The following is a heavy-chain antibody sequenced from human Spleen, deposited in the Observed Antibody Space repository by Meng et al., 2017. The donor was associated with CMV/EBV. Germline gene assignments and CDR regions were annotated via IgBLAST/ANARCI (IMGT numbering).Heavy chain of an antibody. J-gene: IGHJ4*02. CDR3: ARGYSYYGDH. CDR2: INTRSGRT. Sequence: KVTCQASGYSFTNYYIRWVRQAPGQGLEWKEVINTRSGRTSYAKQFQDRVTMTGDTSTSIVDMQLNSMTSEDTALYYCARGYSYYGDHWGQGTLVTVSS. V-gene: IGHV1-46*01. CDR1: GYSFTNYY. D-gene: IGHD3-10*01.